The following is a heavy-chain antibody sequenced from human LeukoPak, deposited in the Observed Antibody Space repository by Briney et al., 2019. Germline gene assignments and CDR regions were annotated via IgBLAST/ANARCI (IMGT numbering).Heavy chain of an antibody. V-gene: IGHV3-30-3*01. D-gene: IGHD1-26*01. J-gene: IGHJ4*02. CDR2: ISYDGSNK. CDR1: GFTFSSYA. Sequence: GGSLRLSCAASGFTFSSYAMHRVRQAPGKGLEWVAVISYDGSNKYYADSVKGRFTISRDNSKNTLYLQMNSLRAEDTAVYYCARAEWELLGQVEYWGQGTLVTVSS. CDR3: ARAEWELLGQVEY.